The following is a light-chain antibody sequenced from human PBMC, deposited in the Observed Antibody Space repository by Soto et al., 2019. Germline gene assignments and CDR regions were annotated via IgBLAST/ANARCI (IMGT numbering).Light chain of an antibody. CDR3: QQYNNWPRT. CDR2: GAS. J-gene: IGKJ1*01. CDR1: QSVSNN. V-gene: IGKV3-15*01. Sequence: EIVMTQSPATLSVSPGEGATLSCRASQSVSNNLAWYQQKPGQAPMLLIYGASTRATGIPARFSGSGSGTEFTLTVSSLQSEDFAVYYCQQYNNWPRTFGQGTEVEIK.